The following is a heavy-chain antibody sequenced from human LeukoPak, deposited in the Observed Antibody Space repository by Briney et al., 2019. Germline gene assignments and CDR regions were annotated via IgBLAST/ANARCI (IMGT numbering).Heavy chain of an antibody. Sequence: GGSLRLSCAASGFTFSSYAMSWVRQAPGKGLEWVSAISGSGGSTYYADSVKGRFTISRDNSKNTLYLQMNSLRAEDTAVYYCAKALYYDSSGPDAFDIWGQGTVVTVSS. CDR1: GFTFSSYA. CDR2: ISGSGGST. D-gene: IGHD3-22*01. CDR3: AKALYYDSSGPDAFDI. J-gene: IGHJ3*02. V-gene: IGHV3-23*01.